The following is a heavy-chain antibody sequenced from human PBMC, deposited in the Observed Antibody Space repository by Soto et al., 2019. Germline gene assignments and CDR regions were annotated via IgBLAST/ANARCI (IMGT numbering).Heavy chain of an antibody. CDR2: SRDKAQGYST. CDR1: GFTLSDHY. D-gene: IGHD2-15*01. Sequence: LRLSCAGSGFTLSDHYIDWVRQAPGKGLEWVGRSRDKAQGYSTAYAASVKGRFTTSRDESKNSVYLEMNSLKTEDTAVYYCAVSRPPTYSVRSYLDYYYGMDVWGQGTTVTVS. J-gene: IGHJ6*02. V-gene: IGHV3-72*01. CDR3: AVSRPPTYSVRSYLDYYYGMDV.